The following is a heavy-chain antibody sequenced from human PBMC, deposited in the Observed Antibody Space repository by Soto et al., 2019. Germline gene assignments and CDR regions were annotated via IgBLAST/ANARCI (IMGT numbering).Heavy chain of an antibody. J-gene: IGHJ6*02. Sequence: QVQLVQSGAEVKKPGASVKVSCKASGYTFTSYGISWVRQAPGQGLEWMGWISAYNGNTNYAQKLQGRVTMTTDTSTRTAYMELRSRRSDDTAVYYCARVLGYCSSTSCYHYGMDVWGQGTTVTVSS. CDR1: GYTFTSYG. CDR2: ISAYNGNT. D-gene: IGHD2-2*01. V-gene: IGHV1-18*01. CDR3: ARVLGYCSSTSCYHYGMDV.